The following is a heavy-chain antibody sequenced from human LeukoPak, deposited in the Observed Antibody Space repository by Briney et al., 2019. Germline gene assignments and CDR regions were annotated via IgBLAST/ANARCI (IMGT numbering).Heavy chain of an antibody. CDR2: INGTGSTT. CDR1: GFIFGNYY. CDR3: CDGMDV. Sequence: QSGGSLRLSCEASGFIFGNYYMSWVRQAPGKGLEWVAAINGTGSTTYHADSVKGRFTISRDNSKSTLYLQMNSLRSEDTATYYCCDGMDVWGQGTTVAVSS. J-gene: IGHJ6*02. V-gene: IGHV3-23*01.